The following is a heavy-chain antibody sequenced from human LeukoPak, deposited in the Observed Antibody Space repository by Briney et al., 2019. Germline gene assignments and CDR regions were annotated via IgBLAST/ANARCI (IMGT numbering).Heavy chain of an antibody. CDR2: IYYNGTT. D-gene: IGHD3-10*01. J-gene: IGHJ6*03. Sequence: SETLYLTCTVYGGSFSGYYWSWIRQPPGKGLEWIGYIYYNGTTKNYPSLKSRGTIIVKTSNNNFSQKLPTVTTSDTAAEYCCGVSGFPGTSYYYMDVWGKGTTVTVSS. CDR3: CGVSGFPGTSYYYMDV. CDR1: GGSFSGYY. V-gene: IGHV4-34*11.